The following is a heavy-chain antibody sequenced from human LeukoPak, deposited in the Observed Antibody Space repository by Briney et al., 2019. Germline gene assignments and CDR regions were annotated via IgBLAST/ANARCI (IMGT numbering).Heavy chain of an antibody. J-gene: IGHJ4*02. CDR3: ATDVLDYYDRSNYVT. V-gene: IGHV1-69*06. CDR1: GGTFSSYA. CDR2: IIPIFGTA. D-gene: IGHD3-22*01. Sequence: GASVKVSCKASGGTFSSYAISWVRQAPGQGLEWMGGIIPIFGTANYAQKFQGRVTITADKSTSTAYMELSSLRSEDTAVYYCATDVLDYYDRSNYVTWGQGTLVTVSS.